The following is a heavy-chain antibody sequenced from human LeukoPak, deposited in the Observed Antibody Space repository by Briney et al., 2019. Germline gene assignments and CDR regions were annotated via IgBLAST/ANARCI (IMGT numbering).Heavy chain of an antibody. D-gene: IGHD4-17*01. Sequence: SETLSLTCAVSGGSISSGGYSWSWIRQPPGKGLEWIGYIYHSGSTYYNPSLKSRVTISVDTSKNQFSLKLSSVTAADTAVYYCARAWDYYGSFDYWGQGTLVTVSS. CDR1: GGSISSGGYS. J-gene: IGHJ4*02. CDR3: ARAWDYYGSFDY. V-gene: IGHV4-30-2*01. CDR2: IYHSGST.